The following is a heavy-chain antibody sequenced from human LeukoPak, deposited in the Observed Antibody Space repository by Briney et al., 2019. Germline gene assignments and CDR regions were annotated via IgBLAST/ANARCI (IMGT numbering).Heavy chain of an antibody. J-gene: IGHJ4*02. V-gene: IGHV3-23*01. D-gene: IGHD3-22*01. CDR3: AKYGDESSGYYSD. CDR1: GFTFSNYA. CDR2: ISGSGGST. Sequence: PGGSLRLPCAASGFTFSNYAMSWVRQAPGKGLEWVSAISGSGGSTYYADSVKGRFTISRDNSKNTLYLQMNSLRAEDTAVYYCAKYGDESSGYYSDWGQGTLVTVSS.